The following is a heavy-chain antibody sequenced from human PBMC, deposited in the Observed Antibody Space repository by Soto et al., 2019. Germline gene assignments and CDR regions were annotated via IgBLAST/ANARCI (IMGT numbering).Heavy chain of an antibody. Sequence: ASVKVSCKASGYTLTMYAMHWVRQAPGQRLEWMGWINSGNGDTIYSQKFQGRVTLTRDTSAGTAYMALSSLRSEDTAVYYCARPGVAYDAFDIWGQGTMVTVSS. J-gene: IGHJ3*02. CDR2: INSGNGDT. CDR3: ARPGVAYDAFDI. V-gene: IGHV1-3*04. D-gene: IGHD3-3*01. CDR1: GYTLTMYA.